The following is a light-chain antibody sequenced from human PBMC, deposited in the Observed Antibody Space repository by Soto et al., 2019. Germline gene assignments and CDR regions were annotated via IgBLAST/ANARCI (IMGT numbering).Light chain of an antibody. V-gene: IGLV2-8*01. CDR2: EVT. CDR1: SSDDGGSNF. J-gene: IGLJ3*02. Sequence: QSALTQPPSASGSPGQSVTISCTGTSSDDGGSNFVSWYQQYPGKAPKLMIYEVTKRPSGVPDRFSGSKSGNTASLTVSVLHAEDEADYYCSSYAGLSYSGSRIVVVGGGTMLTVL. CDR3: SSYAGLSYSGSRIVV.